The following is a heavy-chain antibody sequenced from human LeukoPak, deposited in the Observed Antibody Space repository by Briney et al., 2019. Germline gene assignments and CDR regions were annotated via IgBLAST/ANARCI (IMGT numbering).Heavy chain of an antibody. Sequence: GGSLRLSCAASGFTFSSYAMSWVRQAPGKGLEWVSTINGGGVNTHYADSVGGRFTISRDNSKNTLFLQMNSLRAEDTAVYYCAREVAYSRDYWGLGTLVTVSS. CDR1: GFTFSSYA. CDR2: INGGGVNT. V-gene: IGHV3-23*01. J-gene: IGHJ4*02. CDR3: AREVAYSRDY. D-gene: IGHD6-13*01.